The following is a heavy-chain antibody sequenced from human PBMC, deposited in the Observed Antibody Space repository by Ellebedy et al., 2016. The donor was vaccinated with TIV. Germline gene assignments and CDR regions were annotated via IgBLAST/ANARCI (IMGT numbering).Heavy chain of an antibody. CDR3: ARGGYSYDYPY. J-gene: IGHJ4*02. CDR1: GGSFTGYY. CDR2: INHGGST. Sequence: MPSETLSLTCAVYGGSFTGYYWSWIRQPPGKGLEWIGEINHGGSTNYNPSLKSRATISLDTSKNQFSLNLSPVTAADTAVYYCARGGYSYDYPYWGQGTLITVSS. V-gene: IGHV4-34*01. D-gene: IGHD3-16*01.